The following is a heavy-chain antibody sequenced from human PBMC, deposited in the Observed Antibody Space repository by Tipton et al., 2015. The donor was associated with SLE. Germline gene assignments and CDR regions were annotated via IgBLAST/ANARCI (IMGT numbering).Heavy chain of an antibody. CDR1: GFTFDDYA. Sequence: SLRLSCAASGFTFDDYALHWVRQAPGKGLEWVSSIIWDSSYTLYADSVRGRFTLSRDNAKNSLHLQMNSLRVEDTAVYYCAKDGVLHYFDSWGQGTLVTVSS. CDR3: AKDGVLHYFDS. J-gene: IGHJ4*02. V-gene: IGHV3-9*01. CDR2: IIWDSSYT. D-gene: IGHD3-3*01.